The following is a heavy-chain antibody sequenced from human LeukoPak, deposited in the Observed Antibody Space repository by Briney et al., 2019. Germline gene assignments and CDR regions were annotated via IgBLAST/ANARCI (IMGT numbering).Heavy chain of an antibody. J-gene: IGHJ4*02. V-gene: IGHV3-30*02. CDR3: AKDRETFSSYGYFDY. CDR1: GFTFSTYD. Sequence: PGGSLRLPCATSGFTFSTYDTHWVRQAPGKGLEWVAHIRYDGLKKRYADSVRGRVTVSRDNSKNTLYLQMNSLRAEDTAVYYCAKDRETFSSYGYFDYWGQGTLVPVS. D-gene: IGHD2-21*01. CDR2: IRYDGLKK.